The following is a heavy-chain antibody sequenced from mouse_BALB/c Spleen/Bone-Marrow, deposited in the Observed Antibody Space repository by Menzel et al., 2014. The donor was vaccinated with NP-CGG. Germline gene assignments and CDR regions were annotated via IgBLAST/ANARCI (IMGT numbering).Heavy chain of an antibody. D-gene: IGHD4-1*01. CDR1: GFSLTSYG. J-gene: IGHJ4*01. V-gene: IGHV2-6-2*01. CDR2: IWSDGST. Sequence: VMLVESGPDLVAPSQSLSLTCTVSGFSLTSYGLHWVRQPPGKGLEWLGVIWSDGSTTYYSALKSRLSISKDNSKRQVLLKMNSLQTDDTAMYYCARSGTDYAMDYWGQGTSVTVSS. CDR3: ARSGTDYAMDY.